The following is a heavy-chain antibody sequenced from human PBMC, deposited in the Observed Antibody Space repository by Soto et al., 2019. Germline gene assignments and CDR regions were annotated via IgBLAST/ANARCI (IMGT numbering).Heavy chain of an antibody. CDR3: ARATTVTSSFFYYGLDV. J-gene: IGHJ6*02. CDR2: IYYNGNT. Sequence: SGSLAITCTVCGDSITNYYWGWIRQPPGKGLEWIGYIYYNGNTNYNPSLKSRLTMSLDTSQNQFSLHLNSVIAADSASYFCARATTVTSSFFYYGLDVWGQGTTVTVSS. CDR1: GDSITNYY. D-gene: IGHD4-17*01. V-gene: IGHV4-59*12.